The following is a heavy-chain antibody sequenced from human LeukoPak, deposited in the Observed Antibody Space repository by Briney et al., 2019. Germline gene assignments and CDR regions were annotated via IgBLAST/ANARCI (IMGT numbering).Heavy chain of an antibody. D-gene: IGHD2-2*01. CDR2: ISGSGGST. V-gene: IGHV3-23*01. Sequence: GGSLRLSCAASGFTFSSYAMSWVRQAPGKGLEWVSAISGSGGSTYYADSVKGRFTISRDNSKNTLYPQMNSLRAEDTAVYYCAKDAPLPIVVVPAATHTPRYFQHWGQGTLVTVSS. J-gene: IGHJ1*01. CDR1: GFTFSSYA. CDR3: AKDAPLPIVVVPAATHTPRYFQH.